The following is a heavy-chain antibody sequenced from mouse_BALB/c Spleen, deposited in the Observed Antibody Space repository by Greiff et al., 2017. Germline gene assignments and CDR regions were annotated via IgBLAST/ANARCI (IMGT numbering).Heavy chain of an antibody. CDR1: GYTFTDYN. J-gene: IGHJ3*01. CDR3: ARFYDGYGGDLAY. D-gene: IGHD2-3*01. Sequence: EVQLQQSGPELVKPGASVKISCKASGYTFTDYNMHWVKQSHGKSLEWIGYIYPYNGGTGYNQKFKSKATLTVDNSSSTAYMELRSLTSEDSAVYYCARFYDGYGGDLAYWGQGTLVTVSA. CDR2: IYPYNGGT. V-gene: IGHV1S29*02.